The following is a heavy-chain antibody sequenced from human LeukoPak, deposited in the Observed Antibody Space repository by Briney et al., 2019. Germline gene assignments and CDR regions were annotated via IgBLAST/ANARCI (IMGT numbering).Heavy chain of an antibody. V-gene: IGHV3-48*02. J-gene: IGHJ4*02. CDR2: ISSSSSNI. CDR3: ARDEIVGAELDY. CDR1: GFTFSSYS. Sequence: GGSLRLSCAASGFTFSSYSMNWVRQAPGKGLEWVSYISSSSSNIYYADSVKGRFTISRDNAENSLYLQMNSLRDEDTAVYHCARDEIVGAELDYWGQGTLVTVSS. D-gene: IGHD1-26*01.